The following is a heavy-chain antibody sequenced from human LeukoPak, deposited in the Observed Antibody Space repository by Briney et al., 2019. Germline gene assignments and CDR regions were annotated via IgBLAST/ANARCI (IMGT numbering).Heavy chain of an antibody. V-gene: IGHV3-21*01. D-gene: IGHD6-6*01. Sequence: GGSLRLSCAASGFTFSSYSMNWVRQAPGKGLEWVSSISSSSSYIYYADSVKGRFTISRDNAKNSLYLQMNSLRAEDTAVYYCAGDLSIAARIPFDYWGQGTLVTVSS. J-gene: IGHJ4*02. CDR1: GFTFSSYS. CDR2: ISSSSSYI. CDR3: AGDLSIAARIPFDY.